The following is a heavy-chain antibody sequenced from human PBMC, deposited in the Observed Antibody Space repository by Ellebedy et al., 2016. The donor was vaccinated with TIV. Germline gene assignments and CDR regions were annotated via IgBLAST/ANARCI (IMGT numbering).Heavy chain of an antibody. V-gene: IGHV1-46*04. CDR1: GYTLTELS. J-gene: IGHJ6*02. D-gene: IGHD5-24*01. Sequence: AASVKVSCKVSGYTLTELSMHWVRQAPGQGLEWMGIINPSGGSTSYAQKLQGRVTMTRDTSTSTVYMELSSLRSEDTAVYYCARVMEMATTTYGMDVWGQGTTVTVSS. CDR2: INPSGGST. CDR3: ARVMEMATTTYGMDV.